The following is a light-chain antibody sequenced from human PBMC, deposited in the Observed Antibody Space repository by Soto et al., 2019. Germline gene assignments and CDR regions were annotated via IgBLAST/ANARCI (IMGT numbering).Light chain of an antibody. J-gene: IGKJ1*01. CDR3: QQYNNWPRT. CDR1: RSISRY. CDR2: GAS. Sequence: EIVMTQSPGTLSVSPGEGATLSCRASRSISRYSAWYQHQHGKAPRLLIYGASTRDTGIPARFSGSGSGTEFTLPISSLQSEDFEVYYCQQYNNWPRTFGQGTKVDIK. V-gene: IGKV3-15*01.